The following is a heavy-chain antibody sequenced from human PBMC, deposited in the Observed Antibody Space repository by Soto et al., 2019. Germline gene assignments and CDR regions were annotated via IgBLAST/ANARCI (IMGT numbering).Heavy chain of an antibody. Sequence: EVQLLESGGGLVQPGGSLRLSCAASGFTFSSYAMSWVRQAPGKGLEWVSAISGSGGSTYYADSVKGRFTISRDNSXXTXYXXMNSLRAEDTAVYYCAKTAKTTITMVRGKAYYFDYWGQGTLVTVSS. CDR2: ISGSGGST. CDR1: GFTFSSYA. J-gene: IGHJ4*02. D-gene: IGHD3-10*01. CDR3: AKTAKTTITMVRGKAYYFDY. V-gene: IGHV3-23*01.